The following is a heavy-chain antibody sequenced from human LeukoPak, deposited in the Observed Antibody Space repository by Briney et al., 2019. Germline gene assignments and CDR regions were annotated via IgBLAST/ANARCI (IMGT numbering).Heavy chain of an antibody. D-gene: IGHD3-9*01. CDR3: VRDGDHFDFDI. J-gene: IGHJ3*02. Sequence: PGGSLRLSCAASGFTFSSYWMHWVRQAPGKGLVWVSRITPDGSSTSYADSVKGRFTISRDNAKNTLYLQVNSLRAEDTAVYYCVRDGDHFDFDIWGQGTMVTVSS. CDR2: ITPDGSST. V-gene: IGHV3-74*01. CDR1: GFTFSSYW.